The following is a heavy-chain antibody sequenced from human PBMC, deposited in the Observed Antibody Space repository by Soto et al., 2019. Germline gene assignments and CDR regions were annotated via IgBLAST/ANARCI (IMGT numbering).Heavy chain of an antibody. CDR2: MNPNSGNT. CDR3: ARELERRGFDP. Sequence: QVQLVQSGAEVKKPGASVKVSCKASGYTFTSYDINWVRQATGQGLEWMGWMNPNSGNTGYAQKFQGRVTMTRNTSIGTAYRELSSRRSEDTAVYSCARELERRGFDPWGQGTLGTVSS. D-gene: IGHD1-1*01. CDR1: GYTFTSYD. V-gene: IGHV1-8*01. J-gene: IGHJ5*02.